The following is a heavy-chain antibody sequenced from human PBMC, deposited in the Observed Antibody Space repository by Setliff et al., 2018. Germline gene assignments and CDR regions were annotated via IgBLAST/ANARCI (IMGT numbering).Heavy chain of an antibody. D-gene: IGHD6-13*01. Sequence: SETLSLTCTVSGGSISSYYWSWFRQSPGKGLEWIGYMXXXXXXXXXXILQXXVTVSIDTSNNQFSLKLNSVSTADMAVYYCARGRGSTWPYVDAFDMWGQGTMVTVSS. CDR1: GGSISSYY. CDR3: ARGRGSTWPYVDAFDM. J-gene: IGHJ3*02. V-gene: IGHV4-59*01. CDR2: MXXXXXX.